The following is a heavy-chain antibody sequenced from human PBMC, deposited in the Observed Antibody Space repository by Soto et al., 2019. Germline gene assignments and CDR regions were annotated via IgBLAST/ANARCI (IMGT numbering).Heavy chain of an antibody. CDR1: GYTLTELS. V-gene: IGHV1-24*01. J-gene: IGHJ4*02. CDR2: FDPEDGET. CDR3: ATDSVYCTNGVCAFFDY. Sequence: ASVKVSCKVSGYTLTELSMHWVRQAPGKGLEWMGGFDPEDGETIYAQKFQGRVTMTEDTSTDTAYMELSSLRSEDTAVYYCATDSVYCTNGVCAFFDYWGQGTLVTVSS. D-gene: IGHD2-8*01.